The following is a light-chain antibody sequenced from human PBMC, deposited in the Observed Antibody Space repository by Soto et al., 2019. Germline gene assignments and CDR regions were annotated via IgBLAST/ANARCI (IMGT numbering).Light chain of an antibody. Sequence: QSALTQPASVSGSRGRSITISCTGTSSDVGGYNYVSWYQQHPGKAPKLMIYEVSNRPSGVSNRFSGSKSGNTASLTISGLQAEDEADYYCSSYTSSSTPYVFGSGTNLTVL. J-gene: IGLJ1*01. CDR1: SSDVGGYNY. CDR2: EVS. CDR3: SSYTSSSTPYV. V-gene: IGLV2-14*01.